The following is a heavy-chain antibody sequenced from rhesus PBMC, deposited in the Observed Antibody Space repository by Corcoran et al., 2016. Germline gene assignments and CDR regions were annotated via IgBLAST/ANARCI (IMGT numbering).Heavy chain of an antibody. Sequence: QLQLQESGPGLVQPSETLSLTCAVSGASISSSYWTWIRQAPGKGLEWIGYFYGSSSSTNNNPALKSLVTLSVDTSKNQVALKLSSVTAADTAVYYCTRGVYYFDYWGQGVLVTVSS. CDR3: TRGVYYFDY. V-gene: IGHV4-169*01. CDR1: GASISSSY. J-gene: IGHJ4*01. CDR2: FYGSSSST. D-gene: IGHD3-34*01.